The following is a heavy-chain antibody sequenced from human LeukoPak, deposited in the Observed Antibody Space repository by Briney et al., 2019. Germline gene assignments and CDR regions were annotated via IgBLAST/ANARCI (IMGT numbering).Heavy chain of an antibody. V-gene: IGHV3-33*01. D-gene: IGHD7-27*01. CDR2: IWYDGSNK. Sequence: GGSLRLSCAASGFTFSSYGMHWVRQAPGKGLEWVALIWYDGSNKYYADSVKGRFTISRDNSKNTLYLQMNSLTAEDTAVYYCARDIEEGRGDLRLGFDYWGQGTLVTVSS. CDR1: GFTFSSYG. J-gene: IGHJ4*02. CDR3: ARDIEEGRGDLRLGFDY.